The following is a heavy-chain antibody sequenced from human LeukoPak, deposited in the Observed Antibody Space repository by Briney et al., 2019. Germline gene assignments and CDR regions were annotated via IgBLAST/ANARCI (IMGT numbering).Heavy chain of an antibody. Sequence: ASVKVSCKASGYTFTGYYMHWVRQAPGQGLEWMGRINPNSGGTNYAQKFQGRVTMTRDTSISTAYIELSRLRSDDPAVYYCARDMVRGVIWSDPWGQGTLVTVSS. V-gene: IGHV1-2*06. CDR2: INPNSGGT. CDR1: GYTFTGYY. J-gene: IGHJ5*02. D-gene: IGHD3-10*01. CDR3: ARDMVRGVIWSDP.